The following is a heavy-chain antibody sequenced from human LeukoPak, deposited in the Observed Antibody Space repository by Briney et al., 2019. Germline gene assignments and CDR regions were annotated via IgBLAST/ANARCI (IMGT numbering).Heavy chain of an antibody. Sequence: SVKVSCKASGGTFSSYAISWVRQAPGQGLEWMGGIIPIFGTANYAQKFQGRVTITADKSTSTAYMELSSLRSEDTAVYYCARHRGSSWPAFDIWGQGTMVTVSS. V-gene: IGHV1-69*06. CDR2: IIPIFGTA. CDR3: ARHRGSSWPAFDI. D-gene: IGHD6-13*01. J-gene: IGHJ3*02. CDR1: GGTFSSYA.